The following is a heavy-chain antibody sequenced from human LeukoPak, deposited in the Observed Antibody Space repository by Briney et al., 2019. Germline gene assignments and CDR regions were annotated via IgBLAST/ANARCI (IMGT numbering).Heavy chain of an antibody. V-gene: IGHV4-59*01. J-gene: IGHJ5*02. Sequence: SETLSLTCTVSGGSISSYYWSWLRQPPGKGLEWIGYIYYSGSTNYNPSLKSRVTISVDTSKNQFSPKLSSVTAADTAVYYCASSPRGWGWFDPWGQGTLVTVSS. D-gene: IGHD3-10*01. CDR1: GGSISSYY. CDR2: IYYSGST. CDR3: ASSPRGWGWFDP.